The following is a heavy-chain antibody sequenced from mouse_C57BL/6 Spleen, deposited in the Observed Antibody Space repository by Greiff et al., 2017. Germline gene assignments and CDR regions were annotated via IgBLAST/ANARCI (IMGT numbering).Heavy chain of an antibody. D-gene: IGHD3-2*02. CDR3: ARGDQATGEFAY. CDR1: GYAFTNYL. Sequence: VLLQQSGAELVRPGTSVKVSCKASGYAFTNYLIEWVKQRPGQGLEWIGVINPGSGGTNYNEKFKGKATLTADKSSSTAYMQLSSLTSEDSAVYVCARGDQATGEFAYWGQGTLVTVSA. J-gene: IGHJ3*01. CDR2: INPGSGGT. V-gene: IGHV1-54*01.